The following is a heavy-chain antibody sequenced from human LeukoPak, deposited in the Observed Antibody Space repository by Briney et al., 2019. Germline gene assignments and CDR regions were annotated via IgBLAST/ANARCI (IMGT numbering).Heavy chain of an antibody. CDR2: IYYSGST. V-gene: IGHV4-39*01. J-gene: IGHJ3*02. CDR3: ARLRSTSHDAFDI. CDR1: GGSISSSSHY. D-gene: IGHD2-2*01. Sequence: SETLSLTCTVSGGSISSSSHYWGWIRQPPGKGLEWIGSIYYSGSTYYNASLKSRVTISVDTSKNQFSLKLSSVTAADTAVYSCARLRSTSHDAFDIWGQGTMVTVSS.